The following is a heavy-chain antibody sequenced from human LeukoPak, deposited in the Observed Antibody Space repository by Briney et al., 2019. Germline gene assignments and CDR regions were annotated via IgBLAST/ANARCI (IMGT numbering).Heavy chain of an antibody. CDR2: IWYDGSNK. J-gene: IGHJ4*02. Sequence: TGGSLRLSCAASGFTFSSYGMHWVRQAPGKGLEWVAVIWYDGSNKYYADSVKGRFTISRDNSKNTLYLQMNSLRAEDTAVYYCARDSAVAGHFDYWGQGTLVTVSS. V-gene: IGHV3-33*01. D-gene: IGHD6-19*01. CDR1: GFTFSSYG. CDR3: ARDSAVAGHFDY.